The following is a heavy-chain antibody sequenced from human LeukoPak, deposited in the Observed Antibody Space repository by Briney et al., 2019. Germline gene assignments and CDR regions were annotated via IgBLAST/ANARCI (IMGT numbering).Heavy chain of an antibody. Sequence: GGSLSLSFAVPGFTFRGFWMSWSRKAPGKGLEWVASINSDGSEGYYADVVEGRFTISRDNAKNSLYLQINSLRAEDTAVYYCARSSYSSSSSVWGQGTMVTVSS. V-gene: IGHV3-7*03. CDR3: ARSSYSSSSSV. D-gene: IGHD6-6*01. J-gene: IGHJ3*01. CDR1: GFTFRGFW. CDR2: INSDGSEG.